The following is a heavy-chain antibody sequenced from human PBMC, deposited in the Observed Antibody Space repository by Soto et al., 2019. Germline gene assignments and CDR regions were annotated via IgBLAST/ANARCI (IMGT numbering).Heavy chain of an antibody. Sequence: SETLSLTCTVSGGSIISGGYYWILIRQHPGKGLEWIGYIYYSGSTYYNPSLKSRVTISVDTSKNQFSLKLSSVTAADTAVYYCARDGYVEWGQGTLVTVSS. CDR3: ARDGYVE. J-gene: IGHJ4*02. V-gene: IGHV4-31*03. CDR2: IYYSGST. D-gene: IGHD5-12*01. CDR1: GGSIISGGYY.